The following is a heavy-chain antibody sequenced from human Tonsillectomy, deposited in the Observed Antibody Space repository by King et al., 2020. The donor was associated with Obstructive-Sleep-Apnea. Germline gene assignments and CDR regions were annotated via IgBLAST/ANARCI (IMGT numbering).Heavy chain of an antibody. V-gene: IGHV4-39*07. D-gene: IGHD3-10*01. CDR3: SRGLKLLWFGEARGYFDY. CDR1: GGSISSYSYY. CDR2: MFYSGST. Sequence: QLQESGPGLVKPSETLSLTCTVSGGSISSYSYYWGWIRQPPGKGLEWIGSMFYSGSTYYNASLKSRVTISVDTSKNQFSLKLTSVTAADTAVYYWSRGLKLLWFGEARGYFDYWGQGTLVTVSS. J-gene: IGHJ4*02.